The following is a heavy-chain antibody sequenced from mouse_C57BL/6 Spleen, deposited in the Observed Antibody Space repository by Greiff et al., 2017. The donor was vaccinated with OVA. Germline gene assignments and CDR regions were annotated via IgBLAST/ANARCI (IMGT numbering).Heavy chain of an antibody. V-gene: IGHV1-26*01. J-gene: IGHJ3*01. Sequence: VQLQQSGPELVKPGASVKISCKASGYTFTDYYMNWVKQSHGKSLEWIGDINPNNGGTSYNQKFKGKATLTVDTSSSTAYMQLSSLTSEDSAVYYCARSASSGPFAYWGQGTLVTVSA. CDR1: GYTFTDYY. CDR3: ARSASSGPFAY. CDR2: INPNNGGT. D-gene: IGHD3-2*02.